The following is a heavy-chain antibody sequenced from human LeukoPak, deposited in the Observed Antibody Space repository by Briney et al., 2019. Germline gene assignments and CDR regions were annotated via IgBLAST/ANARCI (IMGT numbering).Heavy chain of an antibody. J-gene: IGHJ4*02. Sequence: SETLSLTCAVSGYSISSGYYWGWIRQPPPKGREGIGSVYYDGSTYHNPSPNNRLTISAEMTTNKLFVKLRSVTAAATAAYYCSRTVAYCSATSCYGYWGQGTLVTVSS. D-gene: IGHD2-2*01. CDR3: SRTVAYCSATSCYGY. V-gene: IGHV4-38-2*01. CDR2: VYYDGST. CDR1: GYSISSGYY.